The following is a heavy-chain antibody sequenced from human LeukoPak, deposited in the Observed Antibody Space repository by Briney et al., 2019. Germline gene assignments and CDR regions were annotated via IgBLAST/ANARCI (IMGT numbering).Heavy chain of an antibody. CDR1: GFIFSKFD. CDR2: IQYDGSNK. D-gene: IGHD1-7*01. V-gene: IGHV3-30*02. J-gene: IGHJ4*02. CDR3: ARAPRTGTTDPIDY. Sequence: PGGSLRLSCAASGFIFSKFDMHWVRQAPGKGLEWVAFIQYDGSNKYYTDSVKGRFTISRDNAKNSLYLQMNGLRVEDTAVYYCARAPRTGTTDPIDYWGQGTLVTVSS.